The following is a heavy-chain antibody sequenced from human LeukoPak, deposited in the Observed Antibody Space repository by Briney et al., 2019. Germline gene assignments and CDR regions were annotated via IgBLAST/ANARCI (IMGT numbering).Heavy chain of an antibody. V-gene: IGHV1-69*06. CDR2: IIPIFGTT. CDR3: ARVVGLTGYSSSWYSGYYYHMDV. Sequence: SVKVSCKASGGTFSSYAISWVRQAPGQGLEWMGGIIPIFGTTNYAQKFQDRVTITADKSTSTAYMELSSLRSEDTAVYYCARVVGLTGYSSSWYSGYYYHMDVWGKGTTVTVSS. D-gene: IGHD6-13*01. J-gene: IGHJ6*03. CDR1: GGTFSSYA.